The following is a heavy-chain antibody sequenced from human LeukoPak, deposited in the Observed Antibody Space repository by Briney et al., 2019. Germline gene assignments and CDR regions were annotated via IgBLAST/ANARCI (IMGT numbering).Heavy chain of an antibody. Sequence: GRSLRLSCAASGFTFSSYGMHWVRQAPGKGLEWMAVIWYDGSNKYYADSVKGLFTISRDNSKNTLYLQMNSLRAEDTAVYYCAREVAARPGRFDYWGQGTLVTVSS. CDR3: AREVAARPGRFDY. D-gene: IGHD6-6*01. V-gene: IGHV3-33*01. CDR1: GFTFSSYG. J-gene: IGHJ4*02. CDR2: IWYDGSNK.